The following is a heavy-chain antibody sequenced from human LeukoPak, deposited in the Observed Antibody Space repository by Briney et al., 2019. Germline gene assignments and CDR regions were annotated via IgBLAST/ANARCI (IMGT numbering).Heavy chain of an antibody. D-gene: IGHD2-21*02. V-gene: IGHV3-7*01. CDR2: INPDGRDT. CDR3: TSWGDTTAEYFQR. CDR1: GFTFNRCW. J-gene: IGHJ1*01. Sequence: GGSLRLSGVVSGFTFNRCWMNWVRQAPGKGLEWVAHINPDGRDTYYVDSVKGRFTISRDNAQNLMYLQMNSLRVEDTAVYYCTSWGDTTAEYFQRWGQGTLVTVSS.